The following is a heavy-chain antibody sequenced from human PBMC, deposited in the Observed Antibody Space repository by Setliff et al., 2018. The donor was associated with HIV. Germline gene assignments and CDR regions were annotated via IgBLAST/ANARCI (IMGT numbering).Heavy chain of an antibody. CDR3: GRLETGPATSAYGPFNS. V-gene: IGHV4-39*02. CDR2: SYYSSRT. J-gene: IGHJ4*02. Sequence: SETLSLTCTVSDASISTSNFLWGWIRQSPGKGLEWIGSSYYSSRTYYNPSLKNRVTISADTSKNHLSLKLTSLTAADTAVYYCGRLETGPATSAYGPFNSWGQGKMVTVS. CDR1: DASISTSNFL. D-gene: IGHD4-17*01.